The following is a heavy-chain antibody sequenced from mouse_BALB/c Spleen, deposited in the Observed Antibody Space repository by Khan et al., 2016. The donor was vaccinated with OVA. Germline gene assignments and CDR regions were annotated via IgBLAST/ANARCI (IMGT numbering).Heavy chain of an antibody. CDR2: IWGDGST. CDR1: GFSLTGYG. CDR3: ARDDGGSYDGYFAV. V-gene: IGHV2-6-7*01. J-gene: IGHJ1*01. D-gene: IGHD1-1*02. Sequence: VQLVESGPGLVAPSQSLSITCTVSGFSLTGYGVNRVRQSPGEGLEWLGMIWGDGSTGYNSALKSRLSISKDNSKSQVFLKMSSLQTDDTAGYYCARDDGGSYDGYFAVWGAGTTVTVSS.